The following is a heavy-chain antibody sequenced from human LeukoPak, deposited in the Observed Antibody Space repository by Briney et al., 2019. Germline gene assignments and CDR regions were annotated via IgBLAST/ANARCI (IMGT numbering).Heavy chain of an antibody. J-gene: IGHJ3*02. CDR3: ARDGRGTLDDDFDI. CDR1: QFTYSSRN. Sequence: GGSLRLSCAPSQFTYSSRNKNWLRQAPGKGLEWVACLNSNYDIYYADSVKGRFTISRDNAKNSLYLQMNSLRVEDSAVYYCARDGRGTLDDDFDIWGQGTTVTVSS. CDR2: LNSNYDI. D-gene: IGHD1-26*01. V-gene: IGHV3-69-1*02.